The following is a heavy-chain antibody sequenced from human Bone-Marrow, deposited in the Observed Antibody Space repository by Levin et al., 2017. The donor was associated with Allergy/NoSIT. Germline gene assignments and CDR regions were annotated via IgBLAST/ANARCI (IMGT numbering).Heavy chain of an antibody. CDR3: ARGYGDYPRNY. V-gene: IGHV4-34*01. Sequence: SETLSLTCAVYGGSFSGYYWSWIRQPPGKGLEWIGEINHSGSTNYNPSLKSRVTISVDTSKNQFSLKLSSVTAADTAVYYCARGYGDYPRNYWGQGTLVTVSS. CDR1: GGSFSGYY. CDR2: INHSGST. D-gene: IGHD4-17*01. J-gene: IGHJ4*02.